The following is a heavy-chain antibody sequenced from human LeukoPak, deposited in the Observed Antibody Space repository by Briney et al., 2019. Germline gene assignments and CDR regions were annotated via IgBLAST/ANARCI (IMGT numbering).Heavy chain of an antibody. CDR3: AKDSELGINWNPFDY. CDR2: IRYDGSNI. V-gene: IGHV3-30*02. J-gene: IGHJ4*02. CDR1: GFTFSSYG. D-gene: IGHD1-20*01. Sequence: PGGSLRLSCAASGFTFSSYGIHWVRQAPGEGLEWVAFIRYDGSNIYYADSVKGRFTISRDNSKNTLYLQMNSLRAEDTAVYYCAKDSELGINWNPFDYWGQGTLVTVSS.